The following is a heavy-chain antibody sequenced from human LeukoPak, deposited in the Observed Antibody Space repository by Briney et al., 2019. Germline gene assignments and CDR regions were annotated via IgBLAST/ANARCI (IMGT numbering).Heavy chain of an antibody. J-gene: IGHJ5*02. CDR1: GFTFSSYA. Sequence: GGSLRLSCAASGFTFSSYAMSWVRQAPGKGLEWVSAISGSGGSTYYADSVKGRFTISRDNSTNTLYLQMNSLRAEDTAVYYCAKDGGSGWKYNWFDPWGQGTLVTVSS. V-gene: IGHV3-23*01. CDR3: AKDGGSGWKYNWFDP. CDR2: ISGSGGST. D-gene: IGHD6-19*01.